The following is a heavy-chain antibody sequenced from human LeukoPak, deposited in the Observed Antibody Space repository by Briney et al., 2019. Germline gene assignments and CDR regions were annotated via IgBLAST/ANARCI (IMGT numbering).Heavy chain of an antibody. D-gene: IGHD3-22*01. CDR3: ARTSFDSSGHRMHFDY. CDR1: GFTFSNYG. Sequence: PGGSLRLSCAASGFTFSNYGIYWVRQAPGKGLEWVAFIQSDGNNKYYADSVKGRFSISRDNAKNSFYLQMNSLRAEDTAVYYCARTSFDSSGHRMHFDYWGQGTLVTVSS. J-gene: IGHJ4*02. CDR2: IQSDGNNK. V-gene: IGHV3-30*02.